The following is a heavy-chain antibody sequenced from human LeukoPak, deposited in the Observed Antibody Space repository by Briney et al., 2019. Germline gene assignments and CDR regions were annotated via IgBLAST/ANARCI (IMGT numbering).Heavy chain of an antibody. CDR2: IIPIPGIA. CDR1: GGTFSSYA. Sequence: SVKVSCKASGGTFSSYAISWVRQAPGQGLEWMGRIIPIPGIANYAQKFQGRVTITADKSTSTAYMELSSLRSEDTAVYYCARAEVRGYYFDYWGQGTLVTVSS. V-gene: IGHV1-69*04. CDR3: ARAEVRGYYFDY. J-gene: IGHJ4*02. D-gene: IGHD3-10*01.